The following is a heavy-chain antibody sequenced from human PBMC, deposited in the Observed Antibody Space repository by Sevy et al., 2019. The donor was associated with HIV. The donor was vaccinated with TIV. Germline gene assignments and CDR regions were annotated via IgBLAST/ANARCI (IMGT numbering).Heavy chain of an antibody. D-gene: IGHD2-21*01. Sequence: GGSLRLSCAASGFSFSSYGMHWVRQAPGKGLEWMSYIQYDGSNKDYADSVKGRFTISRDNSKNTLYPQMNSLRVEDTAAFYWVKEGGGEGGDHWGQGTLVTVSS. V-gene: IGHV3-30*02. CDR1: GFSFSSYG. CDR3: VKEGGGEGGDH. CDR2: IQYDGSNK. J-gene: IGHJ4*02.